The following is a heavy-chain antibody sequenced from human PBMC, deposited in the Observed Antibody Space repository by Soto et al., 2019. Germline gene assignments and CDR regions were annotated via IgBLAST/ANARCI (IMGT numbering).Heavy chain of an antibody. Sequence: SEILSLTCAVSGYSISSSSLWGWIRQPPGKGLEWIGYIYYSGTTYYNPSLKSRVTMSVDTSKNQFSLKLTSLTAVDTAVYYCARREIQGPIDYWGQGTLVTVSS. D-gene: IGHD1-26*01. CDR2: IYYSGTT. V-gene: IGHV4-28*01. J-gene: IGHJ4*02. CDR3: ARREIQGPIDY. CDR1: GYSISSSSL.